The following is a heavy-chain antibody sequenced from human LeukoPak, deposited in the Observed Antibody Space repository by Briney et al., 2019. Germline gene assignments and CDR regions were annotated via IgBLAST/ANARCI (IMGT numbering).Heavy chain of an antibody. CDR2: IYTSGST. J-gene: IGHJ6*03. CDR3: ARGHIVVVTAYYYYYMDV. Sequence: SATLSLTCTVSGGSISSGSYYWSWIRQPAGKGLEWIGRIYTSGSTNYNPSLKSRVTISVDTSKNQFSLKLSSVTAADTAVYYCARGHIVVVTAYYYYYMDVWGKGTTVTISS. D-gene: IGHD2-21*02. CDR1: GGSISSGSYY. V-gene: IGHV4-61*02.